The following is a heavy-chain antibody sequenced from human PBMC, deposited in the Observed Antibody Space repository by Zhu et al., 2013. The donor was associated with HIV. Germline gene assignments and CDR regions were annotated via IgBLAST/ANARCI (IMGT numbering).Heavy chain of an antibody. CDR1: GYTFTSYG. D-gene: IGHD4-17*01. CDR2: ISAYNGNT. CDR3: ARGYYGDYVGYYYGMDV. Sequence: QVQLVQSGAEVKKPGASVKVSCKASGYTFTSYGISWVRQAPGQGLEWMGWISAYNGNTNYAQKLQGRVTMTTDTSTSTAYMELRGLRSDDTAVYYCARGYYGDYVGYYYGMDVWGQGTTVTVSS. J-gene: IGHJ6*02. V-gene: IGHV1-18*01.